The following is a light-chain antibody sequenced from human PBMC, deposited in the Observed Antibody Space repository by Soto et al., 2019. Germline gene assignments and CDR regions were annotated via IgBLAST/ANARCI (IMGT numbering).Light chain of an antibody. Sequence: DIVLTQSPGTLSLSPGERATLSCRASQSVTSNYLAWYQQKPGQAPRLLIYGASIRATGIPDRFSGSGSGTDFTLTISSLQPEDFAVFYCQQYGSSPFTFGPGTKGDIK. CDR1: QSVTSNY. V-gene: IGKV3-20*01. CDR2: GAS. J-gene: IGKJ3*01. CDR3: QQYGSSPFT.